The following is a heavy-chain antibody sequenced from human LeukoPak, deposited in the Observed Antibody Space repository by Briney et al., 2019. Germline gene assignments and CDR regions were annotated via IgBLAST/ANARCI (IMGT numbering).Heavy chain of an antibody. CDR1: GGSIGSGDCF. Sequence: PSETLSLTCTVSGGSIGSGDCFWSWIPQPPGKCLDWIGFIYYSGSTYYNPSLKSRVTISVDTSKNLFSLKLSSVTAADTAVYYCARASTGDRPRRYFNSWGQGTLVTVSS. V-gene: IGHV4-30-4*01. J-gene: IGHJ4*02. CDR3: ARASTGDRPRRYFNS. CDR2: IYYSGST. D-gene: IGHD7-27*01.